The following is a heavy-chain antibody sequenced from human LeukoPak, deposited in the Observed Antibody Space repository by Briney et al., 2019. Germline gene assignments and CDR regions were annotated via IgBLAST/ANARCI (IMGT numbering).Heavy chain of an antibody. D-gene: IGHD3-10*01. CDR2: ISSSSIYI. Sequence: GGSLRLSCAASGFTFSRHSMNWVRQAPGKGLEWVSSISSSSIYIYYADPVKGRFTISRDNAKNSLYLQMNRLRVEDTAVYYCARIRFGESYAPKSYYYYMDVWGIGTTVTISS. CDR1: GFTFSRHS. V-gene: IGHV3-21*01. CDR3: ARIRFGESYAPKSYYYYMDV. J-gene: IGHJ6*03.